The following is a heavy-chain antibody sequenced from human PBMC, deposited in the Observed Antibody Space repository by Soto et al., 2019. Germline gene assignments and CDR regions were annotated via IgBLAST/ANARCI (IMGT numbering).Heavy chain of an antibody. CDR3: ARDGLPDDFRSGGYWCDP. CDR1: GFTFSSFA. J-gene: IGHJ5*02. D-gene: IGHD3-3*01. Sequence: QVHLVESGGGVVQPGRSLRLSCAASGFTFSSFALHWVRQAPGEGLEWVALISHDGRIENYADSVKGRFIISRDNSKNTVYMQMDSLRLEDTGVYYCARDGLPDDFRSGGYWCDPWGQGTQVTVSS. CDR2: ISHDGRIE. V-gene: IGHV3-30-3*01.